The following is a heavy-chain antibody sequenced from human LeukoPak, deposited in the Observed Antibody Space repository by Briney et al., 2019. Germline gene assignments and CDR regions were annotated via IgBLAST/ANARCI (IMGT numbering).Heavy chain of an antibody. J-gene: IGHJ6*03. V-gene: IGHV4-34*01. CDR2: INHSGST. CDR1: GGSFSGYY. CDR3: ARHGAATVTIFRYYYYMDV. Sequence: SETLSLTCAVYGGSFSGYYWSWIRQPPGKGLEWIGEINHSGSTNYNPSLKSRVTISVDTSKNQFSLKLSSVTAADTAVYCCARHGAATVTIFRYYYYMDVWGKGTTVTISS. D-gene: IGHD4-17*01.